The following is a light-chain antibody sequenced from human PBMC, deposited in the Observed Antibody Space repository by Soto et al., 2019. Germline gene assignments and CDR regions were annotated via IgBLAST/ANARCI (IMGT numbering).Light chain of an antibody. CDR2: GAS. Sequence: EIVMTQSPATLSVSPGERATLSCRVSQSVSSNLAWYQQKPGQAPRLLIYGASTRATGIPARFSGSGSGTEFTLTISSLQSEDFAVYYCQQYKNWLWTFGQGTKVEIK. CDR3: QQYKNWLWT. V-gene: IGKV3-15*01. CDR1: QSVSSN. J-gene: IGKJ1*01.